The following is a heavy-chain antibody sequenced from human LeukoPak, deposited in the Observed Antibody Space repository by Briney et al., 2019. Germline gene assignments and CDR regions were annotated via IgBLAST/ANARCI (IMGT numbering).Heavy chain of an antibody. CDR1: GYTFTSYY. CDR2: INPSRGST. D-gene: IGHD3-10*01. V-gene: IGHV1-46*01. CDR3: ARDLAYYYGSGNFYSRDY. Sequence: ASVKVSCKASGYTFTSYYIHWVRQAPGQGLEWMGMINPSRGSTSYAQKFQGGLTMTRDTSTSTVYMELSSLRSEDTAFYYCARDLAYYYGSGNFYSRDYWGQGTLITVSS. J-gene: IGHJ4*02.